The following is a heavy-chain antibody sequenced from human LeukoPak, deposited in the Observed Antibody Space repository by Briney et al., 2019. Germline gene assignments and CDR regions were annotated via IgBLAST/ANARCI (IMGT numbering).Heavy chain of an antibody. CDR1: GYTFTSYG. J-gene: IGHJ5*02. D-gene: IGHD3-10*01. CDR2: INPNSGGT. Sequence: ASVKVSCKASGYTFTSYGISWVRQAPGQGLEWMGWINPNSGGTNYAQKFQGRVTMTRDTSISTAYMELSRLKFDDTAIYYCARDRSRGSGQFDPWGQGTLVTVSS. V-gene: IGHV1-2*02. CDR3: ARDRSRGSGQFDP.